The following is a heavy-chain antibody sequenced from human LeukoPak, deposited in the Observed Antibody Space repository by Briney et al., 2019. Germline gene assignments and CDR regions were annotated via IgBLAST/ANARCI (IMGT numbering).Heavy chain of an antibody. CDR1: GGSFSGYY. D-gene: IGHD6-19*01. V-gene: IGHV4-34*01. J-gene: IGHJ5*02. Sequence: SETLSLTCAVYGGSFSGYYWSWIRQPPGKGLEWIGEINHSGSTNYNPSLKSRVTIPVDTSKNQFSLKLSSVTAADTAVYYCASIAVAGTDWFDPWGQGTLVTVSS. CDR3: ASIAVAGTDWFDP. CDR2: INHSGST.